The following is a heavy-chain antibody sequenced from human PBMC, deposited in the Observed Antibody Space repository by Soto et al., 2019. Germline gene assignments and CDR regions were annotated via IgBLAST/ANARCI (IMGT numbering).Heavy chain of an antibody. CDR1: GFTFSSYN. V-gene: IGHV3-48*02. Sequence: PGGSLRLSCAASGFTFSSYNMNWVRQAPGKGLEWVSYISSSSATIYYSDSVKGRFTISRDNAKNSLYLQMNSLRDEDTAVYYCARRANYYDSSGYYELDYWGQGTLVTVSS. CDR2: ISSSSATI. D-gene: IGHD3-22*01. CDR3: ARRANYYDSSGYYELDY. J-gene: IGHJ4*02.